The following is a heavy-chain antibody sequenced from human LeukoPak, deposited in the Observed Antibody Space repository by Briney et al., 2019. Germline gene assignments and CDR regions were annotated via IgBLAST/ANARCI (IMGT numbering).Heavy chain of an antibody. Sequence: SETLSLTCTVSGGSISSSSYYWGWIRQPPGKGLEWIGSIYYSGSTYYNPSLKSRVTISVDRSKNQFSLKLSSVTAADTAVYYCARLKYCSSTSCYGGYWFDPWGQGTLVTVSS. D-gene: IGHD2-2*01. V-gene: IGHV4-39*07. CDR1: GGSISSSSYY. CDR2: IYYSGST. CDR3: ARLKYCSSTSCYGGYWFDP. J-gene: IGHJ5*02.